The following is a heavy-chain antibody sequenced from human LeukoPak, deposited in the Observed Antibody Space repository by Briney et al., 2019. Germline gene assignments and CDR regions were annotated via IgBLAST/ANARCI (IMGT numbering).Heavy chain of an antibody. V-gene: IGHV3-48*01. CDR3: ARALWFGETFPAY. Sequence: GGSLRLSCAASGFTFRSYGMTWVRQAPGKGLQWVSYISSSSSTIYYADSVKGRFTISRDNAKNSLYLQMNSLRAEDTAVYYCARALWFGETFPAYWGQGTLVTVSS. J-gene: IGHJ4*02. CDR1: GFTFRSYG. D-gene: IGHD3-10*01. CDR2: ISSSSSTI.